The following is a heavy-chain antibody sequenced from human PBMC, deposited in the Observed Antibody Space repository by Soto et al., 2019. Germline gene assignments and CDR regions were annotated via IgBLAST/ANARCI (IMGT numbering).Heavy chain of an antibody. CDR2: IAAGGGT. Sequence: EVQVLESGGGLVQPGGSLRLSCAASGFTFTNYAMTWVRQAPGKGLEWVSLIAAGGGTSYADSVKGRFTISRDISKNTLYLHMNRLRAGGTAIYYCAKVFGGGPPYYFDYWGQGTLVTVSS. CDR1: GFTFTNYA. J-gene: IGHJ4*02. CDR3: AKVFGGGPPYYFDY. D-gene: IGHD3-10*02. V-gene: IGHV3-23*01.